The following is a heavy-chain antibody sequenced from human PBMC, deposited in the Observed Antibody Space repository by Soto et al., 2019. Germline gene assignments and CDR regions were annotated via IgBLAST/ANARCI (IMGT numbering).Heavy chain of an antibody. V-gene: IGHV3-33*01. CDR3: ARTAQIRGYADY. D-gene: IGHD5-18*01. CDR2: IWYDGSNK. Sequence: QVQLVESGGGVVQPGRSLRLSCAASGFTFSSYGMHWVRQAPGKGLEWVAVIWYDGSNKYYADSVKGRFTISRDNSKNTLYLQMNSLRAEDTAVYYCARTAQIRGYADYWGQGTLVTVSS. J-gene: IGHJ4*02. CDR1: GFTFSSYG.